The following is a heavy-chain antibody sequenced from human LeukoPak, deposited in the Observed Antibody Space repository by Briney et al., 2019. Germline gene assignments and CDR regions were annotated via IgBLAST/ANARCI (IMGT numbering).Heavy chain of an antibody. CDR1: GVSLSRATYF. D-gene: IGHD5/OR15-5a*01. CDR2: IYHDGST. V-gene: IGHV4-61*01. J-gene: IGHJ5*02. Sequence: SETLSLTCTDPGVSLSRATYFSGSIRQPPGEGPQWIGYIYHDGSTNYSPSLRSRVSISVDTSKNQFSLKLSSVTTADTAVYFCSTFFDFWFGPWGQGTQVTVSS. CDR3: STFFDFWFGP.